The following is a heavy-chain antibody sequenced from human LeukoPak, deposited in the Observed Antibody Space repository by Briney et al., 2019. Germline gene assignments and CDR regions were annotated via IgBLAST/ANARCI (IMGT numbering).Heavy chain of an antibody. CDR3: AGGSGWSRY. Sequence: ASAKVSCKASGYTFTSYDINWVRQATGQGLEWMGWINTNTGNPTYAQGFTGRFVFSLDTSVSTAYLQISSLKAEDTAVYYCAGGSGWSRYWGQGTLVTVSS. CDR2: INTNTGNP. J-gene: IGHJ4*02. D-gene: IGHD6-19*01. CDR1: GYTFTSYD. V-gene: IGHV7-4-1*02.